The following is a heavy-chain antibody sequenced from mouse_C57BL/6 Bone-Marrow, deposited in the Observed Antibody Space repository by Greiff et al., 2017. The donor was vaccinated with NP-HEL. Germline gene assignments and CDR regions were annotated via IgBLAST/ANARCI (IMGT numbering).Heavy chain of an antibody. CDR2: INPNNGGT. J-gene: IGHJ2*01. V-gene: IGHV1-22*01. CDR1: GYTFTDYN. CDR3: ARDSSGHMY. D-gene: IGHD3-2*02. Sequence: VHVKQSGPELVKPGASVKMSCKASGYTFTDYNMHWVKQSHGKSLEWIGYINPNNGGTSYNQKFKGKATLTVNKSSSTAYMELRSLTSEDSAVYYCARDSSGHMYWGQGTTLTVSS.